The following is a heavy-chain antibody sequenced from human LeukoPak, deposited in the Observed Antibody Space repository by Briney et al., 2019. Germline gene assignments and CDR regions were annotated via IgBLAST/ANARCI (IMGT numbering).Heavy chain of an antibody. V-gene: IGHV3-30*19. D-gene: IGHD3-3*01. CDR3: ARVLGPTTSIVRFLEWSEVPNFDY. J-gene: IGHJ4*02. CDR1: GFTFSTFD. CDR2: ISYDGSNK. Sequence: PGGSLRLSCAASGFTFSTFDMHWVRQAPGKGLEWVAVISYDGSNKYYADSVKGRFTISRNNSKNTLYLQMNSPRSDDTAVYYCARVLGPTTSIVRFLEWSEVPNFDYWGQGTLVTVSS.